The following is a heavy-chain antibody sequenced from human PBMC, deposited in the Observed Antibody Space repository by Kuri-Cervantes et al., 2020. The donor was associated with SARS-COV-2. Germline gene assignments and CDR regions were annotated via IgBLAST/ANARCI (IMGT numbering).Heavy chain of an antibody. V-gene: IGHV4-39*01. J-gene: IGHJ4*02. D-gene: IGHD1-26*01. CDR3: ARQGGRNGIDY. CDR2: IYYSGRT. CDR1: GGSISSSSYY. Sequence: GSLRLSCTVSGGSISSSSYYWGWIRQPPGKGLEWIGTIYYSGRTYYNSSLRSRIIVSVDTPNNQFSLKLNSVTAADTAVYYCARQGGRNGIDYWGQGILVTVSS.